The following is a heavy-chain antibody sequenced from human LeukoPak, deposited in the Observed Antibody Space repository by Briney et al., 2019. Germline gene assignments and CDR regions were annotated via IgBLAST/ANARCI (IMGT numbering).Heavy chain of an antibody. CDR3: AIPYGSGSYYFHY. D-gene: IGHD3-10*01. V-gene: IGHV4-34*01. CDR2: INHSGST. Sequence: SETLSLTCAVYGGSFSGYYWSWIRQPPGKGLEWIGEINHSGSTNYNPSLKSRVTISVDTSKNQFSLKLSSVTAADTAVYYCAIPYGSGSYYFHYWGQGTLVTVSS. J-gene: IGHJ4*02. CDR1: GGSFSGYY.